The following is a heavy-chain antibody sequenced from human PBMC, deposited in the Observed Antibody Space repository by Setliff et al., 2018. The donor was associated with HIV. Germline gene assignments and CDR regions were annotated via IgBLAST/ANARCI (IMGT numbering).Heavy chain of an antibody. CDR2: ICIYYSGST. Sequence: SETLSLTCSVSGGSFSGYYWSWIRQPPGKGLEWIGYICIYYSGSTNYNPSLKSRVTISVDTSRSQFSLKLSSVTAADTAVYYCARGEPVDILTGYFDYWGQGTLVTVSS. CDR3: ARGEPVDILTGYFDY. CDR1: GGSFSGYY. V-gene: IGHV4-59*01. J-gene: IGHJ4*02. D-gene: IGHD3-9*01.